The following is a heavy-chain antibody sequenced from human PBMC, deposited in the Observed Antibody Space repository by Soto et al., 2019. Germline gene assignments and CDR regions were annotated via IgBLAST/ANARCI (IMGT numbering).Heavy chain of an antibody. CDR1: GFTFSSYE. V-gene: IGHV3-48*03. D-gene: IGHD3-22*01. Sequence: PGGSLRLSCAASGFTFSSYEMNWVRQAPGKGLEWVSYISSSGSTIYYADSVKGRFTISRDNAKNSLYLQMNSLRAEDTAVYYCAASDYYYDSSGYYSYFDYWGQGTLVTVSS. CDR2: ISSSGSTI. CDR3: AASDYYYDSSGYYSYFDY. J-gene: IGHJ4*02.